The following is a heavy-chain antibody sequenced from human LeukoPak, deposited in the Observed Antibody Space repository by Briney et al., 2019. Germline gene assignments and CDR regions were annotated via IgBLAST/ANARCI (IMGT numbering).Heavy chain of an antibody. CDR3: ARVYYDILTGYSPLYY. CDR1: GYTFTSYA. CDR2: INAGNGNT. J-gene: IGHJ4*02. Sequence: GASVKVSCKASGYTFTSYAMHWVRQAPGQRLEWMGWINAGNGNTKYSQKSQGRVTITRDTSASTAYMELSSLRSEDTAVYYCARVYYDILTGYSPLYYWGQGTLVTVSS. V-gene: IGHV1-3*01. D-gene: IGHD3-9*01.